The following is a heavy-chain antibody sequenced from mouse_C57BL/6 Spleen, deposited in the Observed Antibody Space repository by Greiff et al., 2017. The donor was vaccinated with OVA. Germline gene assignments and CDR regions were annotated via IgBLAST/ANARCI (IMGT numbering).Heavy chain of an antibody. CDR1: GYTFTSYT. Sequence: QVQLQQSGAELARPGASVKMSCKASGYTFTSYTMHWVKQRPGPGLEWIGYINPSSGYTKYNQKFKDKATLTADKSSSTAYMQLSSLTSEDSAVYYCARKDYDDYYAMDYWGQGTSVTVSS. D-gene: IGHD2-4*01. J-gene: IGHJ4*01. CDR3: ARKDYDDYYAMDY. CDR2: INPSSGYT. V-gene: IGHV1-4*01.